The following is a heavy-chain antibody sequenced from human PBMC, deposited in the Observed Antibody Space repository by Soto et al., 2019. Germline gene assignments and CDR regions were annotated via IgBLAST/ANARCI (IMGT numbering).Heavy chain of an antibody. Sequence: PGGSLRLSCAASGFIFSGYAMNWVRHVPGKGLQWVSSISGSGGMTYYTDSVKGRFTISRDNSKNSLYLQMNSLGVEDTAVYYCARGPYRNTYNWFDSWGQGTLVTVSS. CDR1: GFIFSGYA. CDR3: ARGPYRNTYNWFDS. J-gene: IGHJ5*02. D-gene: IGHD5-12*01. V-gene: IGHV3-23*01. CDR2: ISGSGGMT.